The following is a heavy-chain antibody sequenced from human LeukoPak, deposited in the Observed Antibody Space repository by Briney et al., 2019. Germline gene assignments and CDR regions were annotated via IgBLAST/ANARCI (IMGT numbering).Heavy chain of an antibody. CDR2: IFHSGTT. CDR1: GFSISDGFY. V-gene: IGHV4-38-2*02. J-gene: IGHJ3*02. D-gene: IGHD3-3*01. Sequence: SETLSLTCTVSGFSISDGFYWDWIRQTPGKGLEWIGSIFHSGTTYYNPSLKSRVTISADTSKNQFSLRLSSVTAADTAVYYCARGLNNRKSGRRFDVFEIWGQGTMVTVSS. CDR3: ARGLNNRKSGRRFDVFEI.